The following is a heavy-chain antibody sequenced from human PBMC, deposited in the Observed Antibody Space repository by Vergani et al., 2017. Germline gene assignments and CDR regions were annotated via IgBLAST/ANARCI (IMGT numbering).Heavy chain of an antibody. D-gene: IGHD6-13*01. CDR2: IYYSGST. CDR3: ARMIAAAGTEYFDY. J-gene: IGHJ4*02. V-gene: IGHV4-39*01. CDR1: GDSISSSSYY. Sequence: QLQLQESGPGLVKPSETLSLTCTVSGDSISSSSYYWGWIRQPPGKGLEWIGSIYYSGSTYYNPSLKSRVTMSVDTSKNQFSLKLTSVTAADTAVYYCARMIAAAGTEYFDYWGQGTLVTVSS.